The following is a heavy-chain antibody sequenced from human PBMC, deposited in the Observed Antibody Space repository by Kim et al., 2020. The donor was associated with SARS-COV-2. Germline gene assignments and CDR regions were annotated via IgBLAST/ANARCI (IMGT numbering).Heavy chain of an antibody. Sequence: VKGRFSISRDNSKNTLYLQMNSRRAEDTAVYYCAKDGEYGYGSWSYYNGWGQGTLVTVSS. D-gene: IGHD3-10*01. J-gene: IGHJ4*02. CDR3: AKDGEYGYGSWSYYNG. V-gene: IGHV3-23*01.